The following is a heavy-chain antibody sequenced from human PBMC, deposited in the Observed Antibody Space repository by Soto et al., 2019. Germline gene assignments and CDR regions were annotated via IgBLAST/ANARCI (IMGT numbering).Heavy chain of an antibody. V-gene: IGHV3-74*01. CDR3: ASDLSGRADV. CDR1: GFTFSSYW. Sequence: SLRLSCAASGFTFSSYWMHWVRQAPGKGLVWVSRMNEDGGTTDYADSVKGRFTISRDNAKNTLYLQMNSLRVEDTAVYYCASDLSGRADVWGQGTTVTVSS. J-gene: IGHJ6*02. CDR2: MNEDGGTT. D-gene: IGHD3-10*01.